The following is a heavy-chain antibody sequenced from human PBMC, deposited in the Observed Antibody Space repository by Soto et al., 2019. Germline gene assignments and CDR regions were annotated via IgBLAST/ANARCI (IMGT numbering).Heavy chain of an antibody. CDR3: ARGRVAVAGRGFGIYYFDY. Sequence: SVKVSCKASGGTFSSYAISWVRQAPGQGLEWMGGIIPIFGTANYAQKFQGRVTITADKSTSTAYMELSSLRSEDTAVYYCARGRVAVAGRGFGIYYFDYWGQGTLVTV. CDR2: IIPIFGTA. J-gene: IGHJ4*02. V-gene: IGHV1-69*06. D-gene: IGHD6-19*01. CDR1: GGTFSSYA.